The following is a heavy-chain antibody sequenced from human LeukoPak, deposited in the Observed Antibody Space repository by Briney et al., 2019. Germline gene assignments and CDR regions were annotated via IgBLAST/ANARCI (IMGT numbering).Heavy chain of an antibody. CDR1: GGTFSSYA. J-gene: IGHJ4*02. Sequence: SVTVSCTASGGTFSSYAISWVRQAPGQGLEWMGGIIPIFGTANYAQKFQGRVTITADESTNTAYMELRSLGSEDTAVYYCARGSGDGSGYDLPKPYSYWGQGTLVTVSS. CDR3: ARGSGDGSGYDLPKPYSY. CDR2: IIPIFGTA. D-gene: IGHD5-12*01. V-gene: IGHV1-69*13.